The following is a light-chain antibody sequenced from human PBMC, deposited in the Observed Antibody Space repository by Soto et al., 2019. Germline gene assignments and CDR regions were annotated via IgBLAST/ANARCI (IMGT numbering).Light chain of an antibody. V-gene: IGLV2-8*01. CDR1: SSDVGGYNF. CDR2: EVS. Sequence: QSALTQPPSASGSLGQSVTVSCTGTSSDVGGYNFVSWFQQNPGKAPKLMIYEVSKRPSGVPYRFSGSKSGNTASLTVSGLQAEDEADYYFISYAAGSNSLVFGGGTKLTVL. J-gene: IGLJ2*01. CDR3: ISYAAGSNSLV.